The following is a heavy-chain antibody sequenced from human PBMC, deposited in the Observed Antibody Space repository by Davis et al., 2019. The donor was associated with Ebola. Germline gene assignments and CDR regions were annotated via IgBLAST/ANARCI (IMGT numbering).Heavy chain of an antibody. CDR3: TTAWTAQRYGMDV. CDR1: GFTFGNAW. D-gene: IGHD3/OR15-3a*01. Sequence: GESLKISCAASGFTFGNAWMNWVRQAPGKGLEWVGRIKSKTDGGTTDYAAPVKGRFTISRDDSKNTLYLQMNSLKTEDTAVYYCTTAWTAQRYGMDVWGQGTTVTVSS. CDR2: IKSKTDGGTT. J-gene: IGHJ6*02. V-gene: IGHV3-15*07.